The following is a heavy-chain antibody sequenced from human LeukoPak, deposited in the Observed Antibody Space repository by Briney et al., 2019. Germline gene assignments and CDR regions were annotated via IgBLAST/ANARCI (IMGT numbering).Heavy chain of an antibody. CDR3: ARNSDTVTTHY. Sequence: GASVKVSCKASGYTFTSYYMHWVRQAPGQGLEWMGIINPSDGSTYYAQKFQGRVTMTRDTSISTAYMELSRLRSDDTAVYYCARNSDTVTTHYWGQGTLVTVSS. V-gene: IGHV1-46*01. CDR2: INPSDGST. D-gene: IGHD4-17*01. J-gene: IGHJ4*02. CDR1: GYTFTSYY.